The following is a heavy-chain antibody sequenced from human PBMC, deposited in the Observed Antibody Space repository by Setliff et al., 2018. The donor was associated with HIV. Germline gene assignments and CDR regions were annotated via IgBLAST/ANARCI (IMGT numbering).Heavy chain of an antibody. V-gene: IGHV4-30-4*08. Sequence: PSETLSLTCTVSDGSISSDDYYWNWIRQPPGKGLEWIGYITYSGSAYYNPSLKSRVTISIDTSNNQISLRLSSVTAADTAMHYCVRDDYGYNGKGFDYWGPGTLVTVSS. D-gene: IGHD4-17*01. J-gene: IGHJ4*02. CDR2: ITYSGSA. CDR3: VRDDYGYNGKGFDY. CDR1: DGSISSDDYY.